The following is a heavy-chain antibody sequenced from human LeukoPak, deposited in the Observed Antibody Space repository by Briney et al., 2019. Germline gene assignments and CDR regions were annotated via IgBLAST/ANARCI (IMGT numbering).Heavy chain of an antibody. J-gene: IGHJ4*02. CDR3: ARGRSGSYFDS. CDR1: GFTFSTYD. D-gene: IGHD1-26*01. Sequence: PGGSLRLSCAASGFTFSTYDMHWVRQATGKGLERVSAISTTDDTYCPGSVKGRFTISRENAKSSLYLQMNSLRAEDTAVYYCARGRSGSYFDSWGQGTLVAVSS. V-gene: IGHV3-13*04. CDR2: ISTTDDT.